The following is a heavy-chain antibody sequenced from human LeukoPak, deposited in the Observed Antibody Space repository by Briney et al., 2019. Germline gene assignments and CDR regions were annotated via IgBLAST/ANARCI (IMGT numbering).Heavy chain of an antibody. CDR1: GFMFSDEY. Sequence: GGSLRLSCAASGFMFSDEYMSWIRQAPGKGLEWVAVISYDGSNKYYADSVKGRFTISRDNSKNTLYLQMNSLRAEDTAVYYCARTTATRGLGYWGQGTLVTVSS. J-gene: IGHJ4*02. CDR3: ARTTATRGLGY. CDR2: ISYDGSNK. D-gene: IGHD6-25*01. V-gene: IGHV3-30*03.